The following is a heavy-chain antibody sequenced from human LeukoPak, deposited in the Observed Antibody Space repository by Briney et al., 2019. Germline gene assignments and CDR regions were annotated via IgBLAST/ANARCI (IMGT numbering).Heavy chain of an antibody. CDR3: ARGAGTGWRFDS. V-gene: IGHV3-21*01. Sequence: GGSLRLSCAASGFTFDDYGMSWVRQAPGKGLEWVSSISSSSSYIYYSDSVKGRFTISRDNAKNSLYLQMNSLKADDTAVYYCARGAGTGWRFDSWGQGTLVTVSS. CDR2: ISSSSSYI. CDR1: GFTFDDYG. D-gene: IGHD6-19*01. J-gene: IGHJ4*02.